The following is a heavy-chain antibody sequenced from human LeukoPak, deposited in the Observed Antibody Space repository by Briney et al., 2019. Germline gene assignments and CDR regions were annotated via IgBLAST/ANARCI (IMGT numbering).Heavy chain of an antibody. CDR1: GFNFSYSW. D-gene: IGHD3-3*01. V-gene: IGHV3-7*01. CDR2: IKEDGSET. Sequence: GGSLRLSCAASGFNFSYSWMSWVRQAPGKGLEWVANIKEDGSETYYADSVMGRFTISRDDAENSLFLQMTSLRGEDTAVYFCARRTTIFPRRYFFDYWGQGTLVTVSS. CDR3: ARRTTIFPRRYFFDY. J-gene: IGHJ4*02.